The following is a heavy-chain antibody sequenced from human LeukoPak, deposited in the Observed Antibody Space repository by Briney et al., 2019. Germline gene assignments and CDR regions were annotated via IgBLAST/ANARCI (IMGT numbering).Heavy chain of an antibody. CDR3: ARRHKVGAGDALDI. Sequence: SSETLSLTCTVSGGSISNYYWTWIRQPPGKGLEWIGYIYNSGSTNYNPFLKSRVTISVDTSKNQFSLKLSSVTAADTAVYYCARRHKVGAGDALDIWGQGTMVTVSS. J-gene: IGHJ3*02. V-gene: IGHV4-59*08. D-gene: IGHD3-10*01. CDR2: IYNSGST. CDR1: GGSISNYY.